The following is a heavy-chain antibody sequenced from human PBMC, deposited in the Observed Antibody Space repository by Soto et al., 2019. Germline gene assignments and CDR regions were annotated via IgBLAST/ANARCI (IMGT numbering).Heavy chain of an antibody. J-gene: IGHJ4*02. D-gene: IGHD4-17*01. CDR2: IYYSGST. Sequence: QVQLQESGPGLVKPSETLSLTCTVSGGSISSYYWSWIRQPPGKGLEWIGYIYYSGSTNYNPPLKSRVTISVDTSKNQFSLKLSSVTAADTAVYYCVRHFYGGPFDYWGQGTLVTVSS. CDR1: GGSISSYY. V-gene: IGHV4-59*08. CDR3: VRHFYGGPFDY.